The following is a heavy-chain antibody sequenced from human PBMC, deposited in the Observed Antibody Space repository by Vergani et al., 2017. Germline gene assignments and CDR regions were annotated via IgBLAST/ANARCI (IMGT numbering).Heavy chain of an antibody. Sequence: EVQLVESGGGLVKPGGSLRLSCAASGFTFSSYSMNWVRQAPGKGLEWVSAISGSGGSTYYADSVKGRFTISRDNSKNTLYLQMNSLRAEDTAVYYCAKPTRGMIVVALGVRGPFDYWGQGTLVTVSS. CDR1: GFTFSSYS. V-gene: IGHV3-23*04. CDR3: AKPTRGMIVVALGVRGPFDY. D-gene: IGHD3-22*01. CDR2: ISGSGGST. J-gene: IGHJ4*02.